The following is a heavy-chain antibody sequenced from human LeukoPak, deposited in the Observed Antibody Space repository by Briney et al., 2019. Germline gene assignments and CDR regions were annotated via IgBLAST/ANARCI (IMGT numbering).Heavy chain of an antibody. CDR2: ISSSSSYI. D-gene: IGHD2-15*01. J-gene: IGHJ6*02. Sequence: GGSLRLSCAASGFTFSSYSMNWVRQAPGKGLEWVSSISSSSSYIYYADSGKGRFTISRDNAKNSLYLQMNSLRAEDTAVYYCARDFGPRYCSGGSCYGMDVWGQGTTVTVSS. CDR1: GFTFSSYS. CDR3: ARDFGPRYCSGGSCYGMDV. V-gene: IGHV3-21*01.